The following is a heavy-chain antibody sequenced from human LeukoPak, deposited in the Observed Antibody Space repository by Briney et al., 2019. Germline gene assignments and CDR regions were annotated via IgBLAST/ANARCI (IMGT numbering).Heavy chain of an antibody. V-gene: IGHV4-59*11. D-gene: IGHD3-16*02. CDR3: ARGHYIWGTYRQYFDY. Sequence: SETLSLTCTVSGGSISSHYWNWIRQPPGKGLEWVGYMYYSGSTSYNPSLMSRVTISVDTSKYQFSLKLSSVTATDTAVYYCARGHYIWGTYRQYFDYWGQGTLVTVSS. CDR2: MYYSGST. CDR1: GGSISSHY. J-gene: IGHJ4*02.